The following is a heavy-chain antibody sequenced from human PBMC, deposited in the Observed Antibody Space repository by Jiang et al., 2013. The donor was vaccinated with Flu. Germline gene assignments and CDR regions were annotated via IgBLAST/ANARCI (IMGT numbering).Heavy chain of an antibody. J-gene: IGHJ4*02. CDR2: INYSGTT. V-gene: IGHV4-39*01. D-gene: IGHD2-8*02. CDR3: ARHGERRGLSDHSYWGTWFDY. CDR1: GGSISSSIHY. Sequence: PGLVKPSETLSLTCTVSGGSISSSIHYWGWIRQPPGKGLEWIGTINYSGTTYYNPSLKSRVTISVDTPKSKFSLKLSSVTAADTAVYYCARHGERRGLSDHSYWGTWFDYWGQGILVTVSS.